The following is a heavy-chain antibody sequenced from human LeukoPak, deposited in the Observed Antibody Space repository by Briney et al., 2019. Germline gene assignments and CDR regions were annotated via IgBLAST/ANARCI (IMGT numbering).Heavy chain of an antibody. V-gene: IGHV4-59*08. CDR2: IYYSWST. CDR1: GGSISSYY. J-gene: IGHJ5*02. CDR3: ARHSGYRSGSLNWFDP. Sequence: SETLSLTCTVSGGSISSYYWSWIRQPPGKGLEWIGYIYYSWSTNYNPSLTSRVTISVDTSKNQFSLQLSSVTAADPAVYYCARHSGYRSGSLNWFDPWGQGTLVTVSS. D-gene: IGHD3-10*01.